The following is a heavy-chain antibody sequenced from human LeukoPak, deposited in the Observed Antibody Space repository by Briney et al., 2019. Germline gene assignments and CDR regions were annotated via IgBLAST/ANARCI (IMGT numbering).Heavy chain of an antibody. CDR1: GYVISSGYF. J-gene: IGHJ5*02. CDR2: IYHSGST. V-gene: IGHV4-38-2*02. CDR3: ARGYSSSWYFNWFDP. Sequence: SETLSLTCSVSGYVISSGYFWGWIRQPPGKGLEWIGTIYHSGSTYYNPSLKSRVTISADTSKNQFSLKLSSVTAADTAVYYCARGYSSSWYFNWFDPWGQGTLVTVSS. D-gene: IGHD6-13*01.